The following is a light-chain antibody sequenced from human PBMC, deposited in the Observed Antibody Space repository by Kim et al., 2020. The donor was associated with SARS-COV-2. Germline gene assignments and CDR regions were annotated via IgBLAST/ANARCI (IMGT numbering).Light chain of an antibody. CDR1: LLTNYY. CDR2: DKD. CDR3: NARDSSGNHVGL. V-gene: IGLV3-19*01. Sequence: GQTVRHTCQPDLLTNYYAAWYQQTPVPAPLLVIYDKDKRPSGIPHRFSASHSRNPASLTITGAQAEDEADYYCNARDSSGNHVGLFGGGTKLTVL. J-gene: IGLJ3*02.